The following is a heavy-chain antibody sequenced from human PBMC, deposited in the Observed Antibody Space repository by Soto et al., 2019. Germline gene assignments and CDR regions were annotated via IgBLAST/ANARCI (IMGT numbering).Heavy chain of an antibody. CDR2: VNPNSGNT. D-gene: IGHD3-3*01. CDR1: GYTFTSYD. Sequence: GASVKVSCKASGYTFTSYDINWVRQATGQGLEWMGWVNPNSGNTGYAQKFQGRVTMTRNTSISTAYMELSSLRSEDTAVYYCARAIGITIFGVVIHYYYYGMDVWGQGTTVTVSS. J-gene: IGHJ6*02. V-gene: IGHV1-8*01. CDR3: ARAIGITIFGVVIHYYYYGMDV.